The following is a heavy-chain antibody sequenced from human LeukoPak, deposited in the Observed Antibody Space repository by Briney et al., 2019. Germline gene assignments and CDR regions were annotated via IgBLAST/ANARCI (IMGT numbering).Heavy chain of an antibody. Sequence: GGSLRLSCAAFGFIVSSNYMSWVRQAPGKGLEWVSAISGSGGSTYYADSVKGRFTISRDNSKNTLYLQMNSLRAEDTAVYYCAKDGASSSGFLWRYYYYGMDVWGQGTTVTVSS. CDR2: ISGSGGST. CDR1: GFIVSSNY. J-gene: IGHJ6*02. CDR3: AKDGASSSGFLWRYYYYGMDV. D-gene: IGHD6-6*01. V-gene: IGHV3-23*01.